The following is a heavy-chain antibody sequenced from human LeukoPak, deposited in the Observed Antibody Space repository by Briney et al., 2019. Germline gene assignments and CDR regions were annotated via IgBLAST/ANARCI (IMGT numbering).Heavy chain of an antibody. D-gene: IGHD1-7*01. CDR2: IIPIFGTA. Sequence: SVKVSCKASGGTFSSYAISWVRQAPGQGLEWMGGIIPIFGTANYAQKFQGRATITADKSTSTAYMELSSLRSEDTAVYYCARDQNWNYDWFDPWGQGTLVTVSS. V-gene: IGHV1-69*06. J-gene: IGHJ5*02. CDR1: GGTFSSYA. CDR3: ARDQNWNYDWFDP.